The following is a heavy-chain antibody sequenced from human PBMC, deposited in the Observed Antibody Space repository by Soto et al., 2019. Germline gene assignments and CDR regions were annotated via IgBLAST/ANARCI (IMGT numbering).Heavy chain of an antibody. CDR1: GFTFTSSA. Sequence: QMQLVQSGPEVKKPGTSVKVSCKTSGFTFTSSAMQWVRQARGQRLEWIGWIVVGSGHTNYAQKFQETVTITRDMSTSTAYIQLSSLRSEDTAVYYCAAASSTSGGYYGMDVWGQGTTVTVSS. CDR2: IVVGSGHT. CDR3: AAASSTSGGYYGMDV. V-gene: IGHV1-58*02. J-gene: IGHJ6*02. D-gene: IGHD2-2*01.